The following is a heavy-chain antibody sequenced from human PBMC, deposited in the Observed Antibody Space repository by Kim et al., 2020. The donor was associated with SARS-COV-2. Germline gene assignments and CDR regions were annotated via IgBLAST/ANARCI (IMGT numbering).Heavy chain of an antibody. Sequence: IYHADSVRGRFTISGDNDKHSLFLQMNSLRAEDTAVYYCARGPNYSPFDYWGQGTLVTVSS. J-gene: IGHJ4*02. V-gene: IGHV3-48*03. D-gene: IGHD4-4*01. CDR3: ARGPNYSPFDY. CDR2: I.